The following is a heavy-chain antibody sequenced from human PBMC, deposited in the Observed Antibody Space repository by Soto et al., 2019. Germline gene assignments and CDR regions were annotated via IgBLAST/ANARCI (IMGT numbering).Heavy chain of an antibody. CDR3: TRVTSGWSFNGLDV. D-gene: IGHD6-19*01. CDR1: GSAITRYY. V-gene: IGHV1-46*01. CDR2: INPGGGSA. J-gene: IGHJ6*02. Sequence: QVDLVQSGAEVKNPGASVTISCKASGSAITRYYIHWVRQAPGRGLEWMGIINPGGGSASYAQKFQDRVTIDKVTSTGTVYMGLRSLRTEDTAIYYCTRVTSGWSFNGLDVWGQGTTLNVSS.